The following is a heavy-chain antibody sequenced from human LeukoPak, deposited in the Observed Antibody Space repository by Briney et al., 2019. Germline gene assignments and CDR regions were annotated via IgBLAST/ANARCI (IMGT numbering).Heavy chain of an antibody. J-gene: IGHJ6*03. V-gene: IGHV4-59*01. D-gene: IGHD3-10*01. CDR3: ARVEEGYGSGRRENYYYYYMDV. CDR1: GGSISSYY. Sequence: SETLSLTCTVSGGSISSYYWSWIRQPPGKGLEWIGYIHYSGSTNYNPSLKSRVTISVDTSKNQFSLKLSSVTAADTAVYYCARVEEGYGSGRRENYYYYYMDVWGKGTTVTISS. CDR2: IHYSGST.